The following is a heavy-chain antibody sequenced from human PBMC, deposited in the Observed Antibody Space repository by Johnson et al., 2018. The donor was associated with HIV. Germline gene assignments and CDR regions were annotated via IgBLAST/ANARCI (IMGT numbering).Heavy chain of an antibody. V-gene: IGHV3-13*01. CDR1: GFTFSSYD. CDR3: SRFEAVAPGSAFDI. J-gene: IGHJ3*02. D-gene: IGHD3-10*01. CDR2: IGPAGYT. Sequence: VQVVESGGGLVQPGGSLRLSCAASGFTFSSYDMHWVRQATGKGLEWVSTIGPAGYTYYAGSVKGRFTISRDNAKNSQYLQMTSLRAENTAMYYCSRFEAVAPGSAFDIWGQGTMVTVSS.